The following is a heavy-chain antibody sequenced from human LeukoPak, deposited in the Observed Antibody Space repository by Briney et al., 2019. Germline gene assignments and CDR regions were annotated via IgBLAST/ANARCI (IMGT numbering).Heavy chain of an antibody. V-gene: IGHV1-2*04. D-gene: IGHD3-16*02. CDR2: INPNSGGT. CDR3: ARGGLRLGELSLYSFDY. CDR1: GYTFTGYY. J-gene: IGHJ4*02. Sequence: ASVKVSCKASGYTFTGYYMHWVRQAPGQGLEWMGWINPNSGGTNYAQKFQGWVTMTTDTSISTAYMELSRLRSDDTAVYYCARGGLRLGELSLYSFDYWGQGTLVTVSS.